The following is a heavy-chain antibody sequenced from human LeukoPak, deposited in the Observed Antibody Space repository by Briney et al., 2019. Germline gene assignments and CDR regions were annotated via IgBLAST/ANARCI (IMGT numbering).Heavy chain of an antibody. CDR2: ISYDGSNK. V-gene: IGHV3-30*03. Sequence: GGSLRLSCGASGFTFSCYGMHWVRQAPGKGLEWVAVISYDGSNKYYADSVKGRFTISRDNSKNTLYLQMNSLRAEDTAVYYCAAGDLLWDLDYWGQGTLVTVSS. CDR1: GFTFSCYG. J-gene: IGHJ4*02. CDR3: AAGDLLWDLDY. D-gene: IGHD3-10*01.